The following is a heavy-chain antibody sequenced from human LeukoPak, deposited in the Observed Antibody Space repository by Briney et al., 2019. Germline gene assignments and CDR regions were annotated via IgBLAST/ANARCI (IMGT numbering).Heavy chain of an antibody. CDR3: ARDSSGWYHWFDP. CDR2: ITSSGSTI. Sequence: SGESLRLSCAASGFTFSSYAMSWVRQAPGKGLEWISYITSSGSTIYYADSVKGRFTISRDNAKNSLYLQMNSLRAEDTAVYYCARDSSGWYHWFDPWGQGTLVIVSS. V-gene: IGHV3-48*04. CDR1: GFTFSSYA. D-gene: IGHD6-19*01. J-gene: IGHJ5*02.